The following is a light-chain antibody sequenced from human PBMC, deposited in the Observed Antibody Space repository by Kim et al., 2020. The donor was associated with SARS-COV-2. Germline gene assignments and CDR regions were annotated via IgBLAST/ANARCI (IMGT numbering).Light chain of an antibody. J-gene: IGLJ6*01. CDR2: GNN. CDR3: SSRDSGPHYLHV. CDR1: SLRDYY. Sequence: SSELTQDPAVSVALGQTVRITCQGYSLRDYYPSWYQQKPGQAPLLVISGNNNRPSGIPDRFSGSLSGNTASLTITWAQAEDEADYYCSSRDSGPHYLHV. V-gene: IGLV3-19*01.